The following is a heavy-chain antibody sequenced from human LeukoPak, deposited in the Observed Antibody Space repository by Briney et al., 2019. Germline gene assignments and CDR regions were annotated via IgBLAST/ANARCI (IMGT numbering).Heavy chain of an antibody. J-gene: IGHJ3*02. CDR1: GFTFDDYA. V-gene: IGHV3-9*01. CDR3: AKASSGDGAKAAFDI. CDR2: ISCNSGSI. Sequence: GRSLRLSSAASGFTFDDYAMHWVRQAPGKGLEWVSGISCNSGSIVYADSVKGRFTISRDNAKNSLYLQMNNLRAEDTAWYYCAKASSGDGAKAAFDIWGQGTMVTVSS. D-gene: IGHD2-21*02.